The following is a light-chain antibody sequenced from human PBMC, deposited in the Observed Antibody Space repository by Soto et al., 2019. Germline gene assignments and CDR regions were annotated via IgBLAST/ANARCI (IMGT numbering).Light chain of an antibody. J-gene: IGKJ2*01. CDR1: QSISGW. CDR3: QQYNRYPYT. V-gene: IGKV1-5*03. Sequence: DIQMTQSPSTLSASVGNRVIITCRASQSISGWLAWYQQKPGRAPNLLIYKASTLASGVPSRFSGSGSGTEFTRTLSSLQPDDFATYYCQQYNRYPYTFGQGTKLEIK. CDR2: KAS.